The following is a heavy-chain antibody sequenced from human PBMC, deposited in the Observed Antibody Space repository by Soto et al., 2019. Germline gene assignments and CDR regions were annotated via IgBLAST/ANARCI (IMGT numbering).Heavy chain of an antibody. CDR3: ARDWYGRDGNWFDP. CDR1: GGTFSSYA. Sequence: QVQPVQSGAAVKKPGSSVKVSCKASGGTFSSYAISWVRQAPGQGLEWMGGIIPIFGTANYAQKFQGRVTITADESTSTAYMELSSLRSEDTAVYYCARDWYGRDGNWFDPWGQGTLVTVSS. CDR2: IIPIFGTA. J-gene: IGHJ5*02. D-gene: IGHD4-17*01. V-gene: IGHV1-69*12.